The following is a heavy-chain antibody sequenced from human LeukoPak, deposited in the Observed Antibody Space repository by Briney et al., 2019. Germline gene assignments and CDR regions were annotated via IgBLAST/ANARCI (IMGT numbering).Heavy chain of an antibody. V-gene: IGHV3-53*01. CDR3: ARATRGCSYPYYFDS. Sequence: PGGSLRLSCAASGFTVSSSYMSWVRQAPGKGLERVSVIYSGGSTYYADSVKGRFTISRDNSKNTLYLQMSSLRAEDTAVYYCARATRGCSYPYYFDSWGQGTLVTVSS. CDR2: IYSGGST. D-gene: IGHD5-18*01. J-gene: IGHJ4*02. CDR1: GFTVSSSY.